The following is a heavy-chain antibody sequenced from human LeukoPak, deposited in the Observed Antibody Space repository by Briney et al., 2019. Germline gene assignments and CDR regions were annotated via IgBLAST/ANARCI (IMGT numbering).Heavy chain of an antibody. CDR3: ARDDIEYTTIWYKGIFDY. Sequence: GGSLRLSCAASGFTFSSYEMNWVREAPGKGLEWVSYISQSRNTVYYADSVKGRFTISRDNAKNSLYLQMNSLRAEDTAVYYCARDDIEYTTIWYKGIFDYWGQGSLVTLSS. CDR2: ISQSRNTV. D-gene: IGHD1-1*01. J-gene: IGHJ4*02. V-gene: IGHV3-48*03. CDR1: GFTFSSYE.